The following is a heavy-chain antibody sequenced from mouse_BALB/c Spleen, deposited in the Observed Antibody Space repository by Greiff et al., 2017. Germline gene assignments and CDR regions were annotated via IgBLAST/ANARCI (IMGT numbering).Heavy chain of an antibody. CDR2: INPGNSDT. Sequence: VQLKESGTVLARPGASVKMSCKASGYTFTSYWMHWVKQRPGQGLEWIGAINPGNSDTSYNQKFKGKAKLTAVTSTSTAYMELSSLTNEDSAVYYCTRRGAFRGSLYFDYWGQGTTLTVSS. CDR3: TRRGAFRGSLYFDY. J-gene: IGHJ2*01. V-gene: IGHV1-5*01. CDR1: GYTFTSYW. D-gene: IGHD3-3*01.